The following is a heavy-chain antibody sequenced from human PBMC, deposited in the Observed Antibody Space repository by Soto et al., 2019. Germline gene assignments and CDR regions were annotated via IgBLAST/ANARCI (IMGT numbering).Heavy chain of an antibody. CDR2: INSDGSSI. Sequence: GGSLRLSCAASGFTFSSYWMHWVRQAPGKGRVWVSRINSDGSSISYADSVKGRFTISRDNAKNTLYLQMNSLRVEDTAVYYCARETGYSSGWRQDYWGQGTTVTVSS. D-gene: IGHD6-19*01. CDR3: ARETGYSSGWRQDY. J-gene: IGHJ4*03. CDR1: GFTFSSYW. V-gene: IGHV3-74*01.